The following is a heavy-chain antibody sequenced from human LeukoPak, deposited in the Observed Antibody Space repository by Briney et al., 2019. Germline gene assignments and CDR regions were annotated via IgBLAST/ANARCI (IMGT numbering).Heavy chain of an antibody. CDR2: ISGNDDST. D-gene: IGHD3-10*01. CDR3: AKDQGYYGSGSYKEYFQH. CDR1: GFTFSSYG. V-gene: IGHV3-23*01. Sequence: PGRSLRLSCAASGFTFSSYGMHWVRQAPGKGLEWVSAISGNDDSTYYADSEKGRFTTSRDNSKNTLYLQMNSLRAEDTAVYYCAKDQGYYGSGSYKEYFQHWGQGTLVTVSS. J-gene: IGHJ1*01.